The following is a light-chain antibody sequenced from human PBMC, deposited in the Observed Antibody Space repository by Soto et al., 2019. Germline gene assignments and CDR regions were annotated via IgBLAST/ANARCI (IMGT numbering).Light chain of an antibody. CDR2: ATS. CDR1: QDISNS. CDR3: QNYNSAPLT. V-gene: IGKV1-27*01. Sequence: DIQMTQSPSSLSASVGDRVTITCRASQDISNSLAWYQQKPGKVPKVLIYATSILQSGVPARFSGSGSGTDFKLTISSLQPEDVATYYCQNYNSAPLTFGGGTKVEI. J-gene: IGKJ4*01.